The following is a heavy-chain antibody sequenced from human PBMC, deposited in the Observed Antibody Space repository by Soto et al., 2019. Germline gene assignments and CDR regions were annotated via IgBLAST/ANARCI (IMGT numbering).Heavy chain of an antibody. CDR2: ISSSSSYI. CDR3: ARDEAGYDFWSGYYGVPIDY. CDR1: GFTFSSYS. V-gene: IGHV3-21*01. D-gene: IGHD3-3*01. J-gene: IGHJ4*02. Sequence: GGSLRLSCAASGFTFSSYSMNWVRQAPGKGLEWVSSISSSSSYIYYADSVKGRFTISRDNAKNSLYRQMDSLRAEDTAVYYCARDEAGYDFWSGYYGVPIDYWGQGTLVTVSS.